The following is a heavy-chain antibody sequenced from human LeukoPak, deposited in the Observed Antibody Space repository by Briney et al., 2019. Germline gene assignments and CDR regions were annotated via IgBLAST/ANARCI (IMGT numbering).Heavy chain of an antibody. Sequence: GGSLRLSCAASGFNFSIYGMHWVRQAPGKGLEWVTFVRYDQSATVYADSVQGRFAISRDNSKNTVYLQMNSLRVEDTALYFCVKDQGECPGSRCYLRFLEYWGQGTLVIDS. V-gene: IGHV3-30*02. CDR2: VRYDQSAT. CDR1: GFNFSIYG. CDR3: VKDQGECPGSRCYLRFLEY. D-gene: IGHD3-3*01. J-gene: IGHJ4*02.